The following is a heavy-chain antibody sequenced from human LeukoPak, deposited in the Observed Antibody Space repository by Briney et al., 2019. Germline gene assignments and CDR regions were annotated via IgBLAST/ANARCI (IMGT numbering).Heavy chain of an antibody. CDR3: ARARYSSSWAPLYGMDV. CDR1: GFTFSGYD. D-gene: IGHD6-13*01. J-gene: IGHJ6*02. CDR2: IGTAGDT. Sequence: GGSLRLSCAASGFTFSGYDMHWVRQATGKGLEWVSAIGTAGDTYYPGSVKGRFTISRENAKNSLYLQMNSLRAEDTAVYYCARARYSSSWAPLYGMDVWGQGTRSPSP. V-gene: IGHV3-13*01.